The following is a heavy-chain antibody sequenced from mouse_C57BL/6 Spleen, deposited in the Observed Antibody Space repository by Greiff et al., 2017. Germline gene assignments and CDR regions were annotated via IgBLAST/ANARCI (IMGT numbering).Heavy chain of an antibody. CDR2: IYPGDGDT. D-gene: IGHD3-3*01. J-gene: IGHJ2*01. CDR3: ARLDGDYY. Sequence: QVQLQQSGPELVKPGASVKISCKASGYAFSSSWMNWVKQRPGKGLEWIGRIYPGDGDTNYNGKFKGKATLTADKSSSTAYMQLSSLTSEDSAVYFSARLDGDYYWGQGTTLTVSS. CDR1: GYAFSSSW. V-gene: IGHV1-82*01.